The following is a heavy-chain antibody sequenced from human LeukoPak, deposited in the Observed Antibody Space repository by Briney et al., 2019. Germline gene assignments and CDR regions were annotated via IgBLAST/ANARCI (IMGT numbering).Heavy chain of an antibody. D-gene: IGHD3-22*01. Sequence: GASVKVSCKASGYTFTGYYMRWVRQAPGQGLEWMGWINPNSGGTNYAQKFQGRVTMTRDTSISTAYMELSRLRSDDTAVYYCARGKGATMIVLDAFDIWGQGTMVTVSS. CDR2: INPNSGGT. CDR3: ARGKGATMIVLDAFDI. V-gene: IGHV1-2*02. J-gene: IGHJ3*02. CDR1: GYTFTGYY.